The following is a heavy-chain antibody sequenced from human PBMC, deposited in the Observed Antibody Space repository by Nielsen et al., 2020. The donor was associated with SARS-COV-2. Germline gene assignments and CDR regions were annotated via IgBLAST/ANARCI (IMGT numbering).Heavy chain of an antibody. CDR3: ARLGGSGYYYNYYYMDV. Sequence: GGSLRLSCKGSGYSFTSYWIGWVRQMPGKGLEWMGRIDPSDSYTNYSPSFQGHVTISADKSISTAYLQWSSLKASDTAMYYCARLGGSGYYYNYYYMDVWGKGTTVTVSS. J-gene: IGHJ6*03. D-gene: IGHD3-22*01. CDR1: GYSFTSYW. V-gene: IGHV5-10-1*01. CDR2: IDPSDSYT.